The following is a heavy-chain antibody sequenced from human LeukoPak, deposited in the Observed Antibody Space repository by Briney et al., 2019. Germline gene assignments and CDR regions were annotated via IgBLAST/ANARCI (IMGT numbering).Heavy chain of an antibody. V-gene: IGHV3-23*01. CDR1: GCTFSSYA. CDR3: AKDRSPIAARLFDY. D-gene: IGHD6-6*01. J-gene: IGHJ4*02. CDR2: ISDSGGDT. Sequence: GGSLRFSCAASGCTFSSYAMSWVRQAPGKGLEWVSAISDSGGDTYYADSVKGRFTISRDNSKHTLYLQMNSLRAEDTAVYYCAKDRSPIAARLFDYWGQGTLVTVSS.